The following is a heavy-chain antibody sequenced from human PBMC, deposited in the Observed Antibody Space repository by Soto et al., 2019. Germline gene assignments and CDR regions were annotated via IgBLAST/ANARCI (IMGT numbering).Heavy chain of an antibody. CDR3: ATHEPYRSTNTCSNLDY. D-gene: IGHD2-2*01. CDR1: GFTFTSYW. Sequence: GESLKISCKGSGFTFTSYWIAWVRQMPGKGLEWMGIIYPGDSDSSYSPSFQGQVTISADKSINTAYLHWSSLKASDTAIYYCATHEPYRSTNTCSNLDYWGQGTLVTVSS. CDR2: IYPGDSDS. V-gene: IGHV5-51*01. J-gene: IGHJ4*02.